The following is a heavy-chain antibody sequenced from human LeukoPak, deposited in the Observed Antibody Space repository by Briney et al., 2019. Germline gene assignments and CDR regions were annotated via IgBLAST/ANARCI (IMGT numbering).Heavy chain of an antibody. CDR2: IYTGGDT. Sequence: GGSLRLSCAASGFSVSNKYMSWVRQAPGKGLEWVSVIYTGGDTYYADSVRGRFTISRDNSKNTVNLQMNSLRAEDTALYYCAGGQMFTSGGFDDWGQGTLVTVPS. CDR1: GFSVSNKY. V-gene: IGHV3-53*01. J-gene: IGHJ4*02. D-gene: IGHD6-19*01. CDR3: AGGQMFTSGGFDD.